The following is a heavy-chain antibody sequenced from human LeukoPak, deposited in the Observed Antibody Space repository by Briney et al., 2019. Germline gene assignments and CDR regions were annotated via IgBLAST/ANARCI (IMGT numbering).Heavy chain of an antibody. J-gene: IGHJ4*02. V-gene: IGHV4-59*01. D-gene: IGHD6-13*01. Sequence: SETLSLTCTVSAGSISSYYWSWLRQPPGKGLEWIGYIYYSGSNNYNPSLKSRVTISVDTSKNQFSLKLSSVTAADTAVYYCARSGVRYSSSCYLVYWGQGTLVTVSS. CDR1: AGSISSYY. CDR3: ARSGVRYSSSCYLVY. CDR2: IYYSGSN.